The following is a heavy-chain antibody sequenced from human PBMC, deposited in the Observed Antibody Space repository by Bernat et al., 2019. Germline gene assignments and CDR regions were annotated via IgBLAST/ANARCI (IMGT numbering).Heavy chain of an antibody. V-gene: IGHV3-7*03. CDR1: GFTFSSYW. D-gene: IGHD6-13*01. CDR2: IKQDGSEK. Sequence: EVQLVESGGGLVQPGGSLRLSCAASGFTFSSYWMSWVRQAPGKGLEWVANIKQDGSEKYYVDSVKGRFTISRDNAKNSLYLQMTSLRAEDTAVYYCASSEPLGAAAGTFDYWGQGTLVTVSS. J-gene: IGHJ4*02. CDR3: ASSEPLGAAAGTFDY.